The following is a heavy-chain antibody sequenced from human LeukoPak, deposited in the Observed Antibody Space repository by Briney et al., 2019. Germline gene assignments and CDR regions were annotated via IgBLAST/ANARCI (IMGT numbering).Heavy chain of an antibody. Sequence: GGSLRLSCAASGFTFSSYSMNWVRQAPGKGLEWVSYISSSTLTIYYADSVKGRFTISRDNAKNSLYLQMNSLRDEDTAVYYCARKAYDSSAYYSFDYWGQGTLVTISS. D-gene: IGHD3-22*01. CDR2: ISSSTLTI. J-gene: IGHJ4*02. CDR3: ARKAYDSSAYYSFDY. V-gene: IGHV3-48*02. CDR1: GFTFSSYS.